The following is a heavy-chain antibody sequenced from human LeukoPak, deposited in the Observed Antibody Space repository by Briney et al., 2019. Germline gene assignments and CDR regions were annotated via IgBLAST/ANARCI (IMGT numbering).Heavy chain of an antibody. V-gene: IGHV1-18*01. D-gene: IGHD2-2*01. CDR2: ISAYNGNT. Sequence: ASVKVSCKASGYTFTSYGISWVRQAPGQGLEWMGWISAYNGNTNYAQKLQGRVTMTTDTSTSTAYMELRSLRSDDTAVYYCARGGVLGYCSSTSCPLVYYYYGMDVWGQGTTVTVSS. CDR3: ARGGVLGYCSSTSCPLVYYYYGMDV. J-gene: IGHJ6*02. CDR1: GYTFTSYG.